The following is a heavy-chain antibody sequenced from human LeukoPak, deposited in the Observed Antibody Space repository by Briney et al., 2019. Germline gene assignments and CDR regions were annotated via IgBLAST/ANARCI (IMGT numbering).Heavy chain of an antibody. Sequence: SPCLSSTLSPVSSTTFTTNCGRQGPEGGLEWGSYTVGSRSNIYYAHSVRGRFTFSRANAKNSLYLQLASLRAQNTAVYFCATDRHETASFDYWGKGTLVTVSS. J-gene: IGHJ4*02. V-gene: IGHV3-48*04. CDR2: TVGSRSNI. CDR1: PVSSTTFT. D-gene: IGHD1-1*01. CDR3: ATDRHETASFDY.